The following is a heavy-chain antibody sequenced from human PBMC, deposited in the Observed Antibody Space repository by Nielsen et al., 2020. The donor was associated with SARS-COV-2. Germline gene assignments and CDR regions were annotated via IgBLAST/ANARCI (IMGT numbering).Heavy chain of an antibody. CDR1: GGSISSSSYY. D-gene: IGHD5-18*01. CDR2: IYYSGST. CDR3: ARDLRYSYGYCWFDP. Sequence: SETLSLTCTVSGGSISSSSYYWGWIRQPPGKGLEWIGSIYYSGSTYYNPSLKSRVTISVDTSKNQFSLKLSSVTAADTAVYYCARDLRYSYGYCWFDPWGQGTLVTVSS. J-gene: IGHJ5*02. V-gene: IGHV4-39*07.